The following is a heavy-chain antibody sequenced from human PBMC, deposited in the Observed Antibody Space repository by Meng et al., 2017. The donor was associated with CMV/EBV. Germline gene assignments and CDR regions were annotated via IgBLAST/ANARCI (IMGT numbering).Heavy chain of an antibody. Sequence: LSLTCAASGFTFSSYAMSWVRQAPGKGLERVSAISGSGGSTYYADSVKGRFTISRDNSKNTLYLQMNSLRAEDTAVYYCAKATKPSSSWAIPFDYWGQGTLVTVSS. CDR2: ISGSGGST. J-gene: IGHJ4*02. CDR1: GFTFSSYA. CDR3: AKATKPSSSWAIPFDY. V-gene: IGHV3-23*01. D-gene: IGHD6-13*01.